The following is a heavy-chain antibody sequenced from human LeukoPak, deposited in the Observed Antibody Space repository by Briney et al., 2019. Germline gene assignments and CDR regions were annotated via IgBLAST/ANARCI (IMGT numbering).Heavy chain of an antibody. CDR3: AKDHGYRGVTIDY. V-gene: IGHV3-48*01. J-gene: IGHJ4*02. CDR2: ISRSSSTI. Sequence: GGSLRLSCAASGFTFNNYNMNWVRQAPGKGLEWISYISRSSSTIYYGDTVKGRFTISRDNAKNSLYLQMNSVRAEDTAVYYCAKDHGYRGVTIDYWGQGTLVTVSS. D-gene: IGHD3-10*01. CDR1: GFTFNNYN.